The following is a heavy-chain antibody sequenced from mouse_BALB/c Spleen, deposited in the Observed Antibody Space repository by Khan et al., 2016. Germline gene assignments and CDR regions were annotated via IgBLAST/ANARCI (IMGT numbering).Heavy chain of an antibody. CDR1: GYSITSDYA. CDR2: ISYSGST. Sequence: EVQLQESGPGLVKPSQSLSLTCTVTGYSITSDYAWNWIRQFPGNKLEWMGYISYSGSTSYHPSLKSRISITRDTSKNQFFLQLNSVTTEDTATYYCARSGDFDYWGQGTTLTVSS. CDR3: ARSGDFDY. D-gene: IGHD4-1*01. V-gene: IGHV3-2*02. J-gene: IGHJ2*01.